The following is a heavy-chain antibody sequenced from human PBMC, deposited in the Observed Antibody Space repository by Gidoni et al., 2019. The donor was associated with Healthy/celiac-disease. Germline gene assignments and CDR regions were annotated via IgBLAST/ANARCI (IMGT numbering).Heavy chain of an antibody. CDR1: GFTFSSYS. D-gene: IGHD3-3*01. CDR3: ARDLTIFGVELDY. V-gene: IGHV3-21*01. Sequence: EVQLVESGGGLVKPGGSLRLSCAASGFTFSSYSMNWVRQAPGKGLEWVSSISSSSSYIYYADSVKGRFTISRDNAKNSLYLQMNSLRAEDTAVYYCARDLTIFGVELDYWGQGTLVTVSS. J-gene: IGHJ4*02. CDR2: ISSSSSYI.